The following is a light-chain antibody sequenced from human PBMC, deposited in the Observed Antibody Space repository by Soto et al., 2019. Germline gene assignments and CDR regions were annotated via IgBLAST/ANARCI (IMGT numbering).Light chain of an antibody. J-gene: IGKJ4*01. V-gene: IGKV1-5*03. CDR2: KAY. CDR3: QPYNSYSEA. CDR1: QTISSW. Sequence: EIQMTQYPSTLSGSLGDRVTSTGVASQTISSWLAWYQQKPGKAAKLLIYKAYTLKSGVTSRFSGSGSGTEFTLTISSLQPDDFATYYCQPYNSYSEAVGPVTQVEIK.